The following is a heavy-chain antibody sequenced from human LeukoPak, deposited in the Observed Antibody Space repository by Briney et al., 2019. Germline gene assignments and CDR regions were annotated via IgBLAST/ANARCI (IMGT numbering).Heavy chain of an antibody. J-gene: IGHJ4*02. Sequence: PSETLSLTCDVSGGSITNDNWWSWVRRSPGRGLEWIGEMHHNGITTYDPSLRGRVTMSVDKSKNQFSLRLTSVTAADTALYYCTYNGYYALKHWGQGTLVTVSS. CDR3: TYNGYYALKH. D-gene: IGHD3-22*01. V-gene: IGHV4-4*02. CDR2: MHHNGIT. CDR1: GGSITNDNW.